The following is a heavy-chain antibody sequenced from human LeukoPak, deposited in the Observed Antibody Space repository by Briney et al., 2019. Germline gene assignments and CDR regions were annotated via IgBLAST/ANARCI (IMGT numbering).Heavy chain of an antibody. J-gene: IGHJ3*02. D-gene: IGHD3-10*01. CDR3: AKDDGGSPPDAFDI. Sequence: PGESLRLSCAASGFTFSTYAMTWVRQAPGKGLEWVSTISYRGGSTYYADSVKGRFAISRDSSKNTLYLQMNGLRGEDTAVYYCAKDDGGSPPDAFDIWGLGTMVTVSS. V-gene: IGHV3-23*01. CDR2: ISYRGGST. CDR1: GFTFSTYA.